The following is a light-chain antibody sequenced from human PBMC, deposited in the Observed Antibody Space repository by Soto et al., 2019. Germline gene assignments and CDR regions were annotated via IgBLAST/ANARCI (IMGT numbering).Light chain of an antibody. CDR3: QEYNTWPWT. CDR1: QSVNNN. CDR2: DAS. J-gene: IGKJ1*01. Sequence: ETLMTQSPATLSVSPGERATLSCRASQSVNNNLAWYQQKLGQAPRVLIYDASTRATGIPARFTGSGSGTEFILTITSLQSEDSAVYYCQEYNTWPWTCGQGTKVEFK. V-gene: IGKV3-15*01.